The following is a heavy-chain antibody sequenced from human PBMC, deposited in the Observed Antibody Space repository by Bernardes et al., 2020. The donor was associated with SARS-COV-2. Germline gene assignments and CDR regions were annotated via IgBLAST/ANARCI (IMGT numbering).Heavy chain of an antibody. D-gene: IGHD2-15*01. J-gene: IGHJ6*02. CDR2: INQDGSEK. Sequence: GALRLSCAASGFTFGSYWMSWVRQAPGKGLEWVANINQDGSEKYYVDSVKGRFTISRDNAKKSLYLQMNSLRAEDTAVYYCARDPVVAATRPYFYYSGMDVWGRGTTVTVSS. CDR3: ARDPVVAATRPYFYYSGMDV. CDR1: GFTFGSYW. V-gene: IGHV3-7*04.